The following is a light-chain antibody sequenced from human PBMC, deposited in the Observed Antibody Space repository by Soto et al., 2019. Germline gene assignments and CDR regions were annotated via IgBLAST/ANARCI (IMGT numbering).Light chain of an antibody. V-gene: IGLV2-14*01. J-gene: IGLJ2*01. CDR1: SSDVGGYNY. CDR2: EVS. Sequence: QSVLTQPASVSGSPGQSITISCTGTSSDVGGYNYVSWYQQYPGKAPKLMIYEVSNRPSGVSNRFSGSKSGNTASLTISGPQAEDEADYYCSSYTTISTRVVFGGGTKLTVL. CDR3: SSYTTISTRVV.